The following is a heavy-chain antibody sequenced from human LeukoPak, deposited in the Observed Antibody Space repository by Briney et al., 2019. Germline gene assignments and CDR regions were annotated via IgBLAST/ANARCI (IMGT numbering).Heavy chain of an antibody. D-gene: IGHD6-6*01. V-gene: IGHV1-69*05. CDR1: GGTFSSYA. Sequence: GSSVKVSCKASGGTFSSYAISCVRQAPGQGLEWMGGIIPIFGTANYAQKFQGRVTITTDESTSTAYMELSSLRSEDTAVYYCASAPRLAARPWGYYYYMDVWGKGTTVTVSS. CDR2: IIPIFGTA. J-gene: IGHJ6*03. CDR3: ASAPRLAARPWGYYYYMDV.